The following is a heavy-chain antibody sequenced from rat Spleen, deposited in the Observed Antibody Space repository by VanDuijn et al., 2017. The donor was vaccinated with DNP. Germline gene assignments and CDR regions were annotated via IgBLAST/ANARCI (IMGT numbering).Heavy chain of an antibody. V-gene: IGHV2-43*01. Sequence: QVQLKESGPGLVQPSQTLSVVCTVSGFSLNNYHVHWVRQSSGKGLEWMGVQWSGGRTEYNSALKSRLSISRDTSESQVFLKMNSLQTEDTAIYFCTRDVPNVLDYWGQGVMVTVSS. CDR1: GFSLNNYH. J-gene: IGHJ2*01. CDR2: QWSGGRT. D-gene: IGHD5-1*01. CDR3: TRDVPNVLDY.